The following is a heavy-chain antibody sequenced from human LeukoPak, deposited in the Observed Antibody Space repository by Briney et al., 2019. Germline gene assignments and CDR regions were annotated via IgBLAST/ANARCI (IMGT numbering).Heavy chain of an antibody. V-gene: IGHV4-34*01. J-gene: IGHJ4*02. Sequence: SETLSLTCAVYRGSFSGYYWSWIRQPPGKGLEWIGEINHSGSTDYNPSLKSRVTISVDTSKNQFSLRLSSVTAADTAVYYCARGVRGYTLRRSHYFEYWGQGALVTVSS. D-gene: IGHD5-12*01. CDR3: ARGVRGYTLRRSHYFEY. CDR1: RGSFSGYY. CDR2: INHSGST.